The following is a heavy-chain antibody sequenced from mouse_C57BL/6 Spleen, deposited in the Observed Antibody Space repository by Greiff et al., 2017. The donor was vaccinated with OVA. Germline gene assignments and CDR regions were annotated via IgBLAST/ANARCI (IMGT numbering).Heavy chain of an antibody. Sequence: VQLQQPGAELVRPGTSVKLSCKASGYTFTSYWMHWVKQRPVQGLEWIGVIDPSDSYTNYNQKFKGKATLTVDTSSSTAYMQLSSLTSEDSAVYYCARDRNCFDYWGQGTTLTVSS. J-gene: IGHJ2*01. CDR1: GYTFTSYW. V-gene: IGHV1-59*01. CDR3: ARDRNCFDY. CDR2: IDPSDSYT.